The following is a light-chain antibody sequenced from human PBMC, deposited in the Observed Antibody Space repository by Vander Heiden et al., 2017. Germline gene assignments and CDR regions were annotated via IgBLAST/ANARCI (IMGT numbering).Light chain of an antibody. CDR2: WAS. Sequence: DSVMTQSPDSLAVSLGERATINCKSSQSVLYSSNNKNYLAWYQQKPGQPPKLLIYWASTRESGVPDRFSGSGSGTDFTLTISSPQAEDVAVYYCQQDYSTPLTFGGGTKVEIK. CDR1: QSVLYSSNNKNY. J-gene: IGKJ4*01. CDR3: QQDYSTPLT. V-gene: IGKV4-1*01.